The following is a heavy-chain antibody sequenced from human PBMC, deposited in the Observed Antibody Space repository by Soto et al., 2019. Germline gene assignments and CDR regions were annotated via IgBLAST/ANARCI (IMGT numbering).Heavy chain of an antibody. J-gene: IGHJ6*03. CDR1: GYTFTNHG. V-gene: IGHV1-18*04. D-gene: IGHD3-10*01. Sequence: QVELVQSGVEVKKPGASVKVSCKASGYTFTNHGLSWVRQAPGQGLEWMGWISASNGDTNYAQKFLGRVTVTTDTSTSIGYMEVRSLKSEDTAVYYCARMVRGSKIDHDYYMDVWGKGTTVIVSS. CDR2: ISASNGDT. CDR3: ARMVRGSKIDHDYYMDV.